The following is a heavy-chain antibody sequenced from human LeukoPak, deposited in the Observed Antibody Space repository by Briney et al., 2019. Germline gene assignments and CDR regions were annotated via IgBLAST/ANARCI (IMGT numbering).Heavy chain of an antibody. J-gene: IGHJ4*02. Sequence: GGSLRLSCAASGFTFSIYAMTWVRQAPGKGLEWVSGISGSGGSTYYADSVKGRFTISRDNSKNTLYLQMNSLRAEDTAVYYCAKEYGKAGSGSYSYWGQGTLVTVSS. D-gene: IGHD3-10*01. V-gene: IGHV3-23*01. CDR2: ISGSGGST. CDR3: AKEYGKAGSGSYSY. CDR1: GFTFSIYA.